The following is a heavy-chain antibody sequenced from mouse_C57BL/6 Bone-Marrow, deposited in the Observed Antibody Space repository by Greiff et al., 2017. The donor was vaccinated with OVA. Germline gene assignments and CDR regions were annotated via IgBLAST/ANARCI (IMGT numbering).Heavy chain of an antibody. CDR2: IYPGDGDT. CDR3: ARVDGYPAWFAY. J-gene: IGHJ3*01. Sequence: VKLQQSGAELVKPGASVKISCKASGYAFSSYWMNWVKQRPGKGLEWIGQIYPGDGDTNYNGKFKGKATLTADKSSSTAYMQLSSLTSEDSAVYFCARVDGYPAWFAYWGQGTLVTVSA. D-gene: IGHD2-3*01. CDR1: GYAFSSYW. V-gene: IGHV1-80*01.